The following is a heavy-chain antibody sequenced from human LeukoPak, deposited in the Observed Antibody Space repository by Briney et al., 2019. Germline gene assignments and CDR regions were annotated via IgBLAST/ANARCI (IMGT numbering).Heavy chain of an antibody. CDR2: INHSGST. V-gene: IGHV4-34*01. CDR1: GGSFSGYY. Sequence: SETLSLTCAVYGGSFSGYYWSWIRQPPGKGLEWIGEINHSGSTNYNPSLKSRVTISVDTSKNQFSLKLSSVTAADTAVYYCASTAVAGTSYLDYWAREPWSPSPQ. CDR3: ASTAVAGTSYLDY. D-gene: IGHD6-19*01. J-gene: IGHJ4*02.